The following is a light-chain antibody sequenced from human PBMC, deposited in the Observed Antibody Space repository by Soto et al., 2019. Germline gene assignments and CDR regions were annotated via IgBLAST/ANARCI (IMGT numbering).Light chain of an antibody. V-gene: IGKV3D-20*02. J-gene: IGKJ5*01. CDR1: QSVTSIY. Sequence: EILLTQSPGTLSLPPAQRATLSCTATQSVTSIYLALYQQKPGHAPRLLIYYAAYRATGVPATFSGTGSGTDFTLTIISLEPEEFAVYYCQQRSNWPHTFGQGTRLEI. CDR2: YAA. CDR3: QQRSNWPHT.